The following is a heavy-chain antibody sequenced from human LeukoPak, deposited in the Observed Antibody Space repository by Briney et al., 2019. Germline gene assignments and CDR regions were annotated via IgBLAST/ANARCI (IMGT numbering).Heavy chain of an antibody. V-gene: IGHV3-33*01. CDR1: GFTFSSYG. CDR2: IWYEGSNK. Sequence: GGSLRLSCAACGFTFSSYGMHWARQAPGKGLEWLADIWYEGSNKYYADSEKGRFTISRNNSKNTLYLQMNSLRAEDTAVYYCASSYCSSTSCYDLDYWGQGTLVTVSS. CDR3: ASSYCSSTSCYDLDY. D-gene: IGHD2-2*01. J-gene: IGHJ4*02.